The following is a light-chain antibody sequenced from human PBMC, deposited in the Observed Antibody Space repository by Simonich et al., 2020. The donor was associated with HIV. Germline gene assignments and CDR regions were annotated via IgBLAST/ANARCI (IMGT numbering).Light chain of an antibody. J-gene: IGKJ4*01. CDR3: QQYDNWPLT. CDR1: PSVSGN. CDR2: ASS. Sequence: IVMTPSPATLSVSPGERATLSCMARPSVSGNLAWYQQKPGQAPRLLIYASSTRATGIPARLSGSGSATEFTLTISSLQSEDFVLYYCQQYDNWPLTFGGGTKVEIK. V-gene: IGKV3-15*01.